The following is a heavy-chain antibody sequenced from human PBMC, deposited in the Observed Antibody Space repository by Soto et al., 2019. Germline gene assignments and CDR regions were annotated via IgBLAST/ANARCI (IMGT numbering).Heavy chain of an antibody. V-gene: IGHV3-33*01. Sequence: QVQLVESGGGVVQPGRSLRLSCAASGFTFSSYGMHWVRQAPGKGLEWVAVIWYDGSNKYYADSVKGRFTISRDNSKNALYRQMNSLRAEDTAVYYCAREYGGSFYRYNWFDPWGQGTLVTVSS. CDR2: IWYDGSNK. CDR3: AREYGGSFYRYNWFDP. D-gene: IGHD3-16*02. CDR1: GFTFSSYG. J-gene: IGHJ5*02.